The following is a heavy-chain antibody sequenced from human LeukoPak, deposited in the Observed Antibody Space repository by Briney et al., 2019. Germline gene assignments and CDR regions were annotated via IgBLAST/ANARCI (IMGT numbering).Heavy chain of an antibody. Sequence: KPSETLSLTCTVSGGSISSSSYYWGWIRQPPGKGLEWIGSIYYSGSTYYNPSLKSRVTISVDTSKNQFSLKLSSVTAADAAVYYCARRVVVAAIAFDIWGQGTMVTVSS. CDR3: ARRVVVAAIAFDI. D-gene: IGHD2-15*01. J-gene: IGHJ3*02. CDR2: IYYSGST. CDR1: GGSISSSSYY. V-gene: IGHV4-39*07.